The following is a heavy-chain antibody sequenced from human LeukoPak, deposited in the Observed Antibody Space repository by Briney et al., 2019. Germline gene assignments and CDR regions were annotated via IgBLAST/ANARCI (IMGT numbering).Heavy chain of an antibody. CDR3: ARHYYGSGLNWFDP. J-gene: IGHJ5*02. CDR2: INPNSGGT. V-gene: IGHV1-2*02. CDR1: GYTFTGYY. D-gene: IGHD3-10*01. Sequence: GASVKVSCKASGYTFTGYYIHWVRQAPGQGLEWMGWINPNSGGTNYAQKFQGRVTMTRDTSISTAYMELSRLRSDDTAVYYCARHYYGSGLNWFDPWGQGTLVTVSS.